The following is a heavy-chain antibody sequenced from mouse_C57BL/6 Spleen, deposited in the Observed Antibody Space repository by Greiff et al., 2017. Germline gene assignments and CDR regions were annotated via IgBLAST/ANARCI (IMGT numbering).Heavy chain of an antibody. CDR3: ARDYGSSLYYAMDY. CDR2: ISSGGSYT. V-gene: IGHV5-6*02. Sequence: DVMLVESGGDLVKPGGSLKLSCAASGFTFSSYGMSWVRQTPDKRLEWVATISSGGSYTYYPDSVKGRFTISRDNAKNTLYLQMSSLKSEDTAMYYCARDYGSSLYYAMDYWGQGTSVTVSS. D-gene: IGHD1-1*01. CDR1: GFTFSSYG. J-gene: IGHJ4*01.